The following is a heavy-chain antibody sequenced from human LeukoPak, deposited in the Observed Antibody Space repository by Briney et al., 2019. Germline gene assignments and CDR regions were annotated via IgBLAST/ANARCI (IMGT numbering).Heavy chain of an antibody. J-gene: IGHJ5*02. Sequence: SETLSLTCTVSGGSISSGGYYWSWIRQHPGKGLEWIGHIYYSGSTYYNPSLKSRVTISVDTSKNQFSLKLSSVTAADTAVYYCARRLDISWWFDPWGQGTLVTVSS. CDR2: IYYSGST. V-gene: IGHV4-31*03. CDR1: GGSISSGGYY. D-gene: IGHD5-12*01. CDR3: ARRLDISWWFDP.